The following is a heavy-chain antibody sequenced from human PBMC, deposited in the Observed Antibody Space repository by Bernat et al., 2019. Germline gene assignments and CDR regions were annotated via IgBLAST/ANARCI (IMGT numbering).Heavy chain of an antibody. J-gene: IGHJ6*02. CDR3: ARVGMSGYSYGYAFYYYYGMDV. Sequence: QVQLQESGPGLVKPSGTLSLTCAVSGGSISSSNWWSWVRQPPGKGPEWIGEIYHSGSTNYNPSLKSRVTISVDKSKNRFSLKLSSVTAADTAVYDCARVGMSGYSYGYAFYYYYGMDVWGQGTTVTVSS. D-gene: IGHD5-18*01. CDR2: IYHSGST. CDR1: GGSISSSNW. V-gene: IGHV4-4*02.